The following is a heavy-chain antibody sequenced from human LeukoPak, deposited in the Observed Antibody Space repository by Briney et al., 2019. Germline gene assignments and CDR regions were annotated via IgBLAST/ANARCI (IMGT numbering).Heavy chain of an antibody. J-gene: IGHJ3*01. V-gene: IGHV4-59*08. CDR1: AGSISTYY. Sequence: SETLSLTCAVSAGSISTYYWSWIRQPPGKGLKWIGYISYTGTTNYSPSLASRVTMSVDTSKNQVSLNLRSVTAADTAVYFCARTFDLLSGFDAFDFWGQGTRVTVSS. CDR2: ISYTGTT. D-gene: IGHD3-3*01. CDR3: ARTFDLLSGFDAFDF.